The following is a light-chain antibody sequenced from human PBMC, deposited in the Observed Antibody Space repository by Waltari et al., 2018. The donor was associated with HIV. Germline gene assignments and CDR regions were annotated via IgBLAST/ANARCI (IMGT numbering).Light chain of an antibody. CDR3: QQSYSTPRT. CDR1: QSISSY. J-gene: IGKJ1*01. V-gene: IGKV1-39*01. Sequence: DIVMTQSPNSLSASVGDRVTITCRASQSISSYLNWYQQKPGKAPKLLIYAASSLQSGVPSRFSGSGSGTDFTLTISSLQPEDFATYYCQQSYSTPRTFGQGTKVEIK. CDR2: AAS.